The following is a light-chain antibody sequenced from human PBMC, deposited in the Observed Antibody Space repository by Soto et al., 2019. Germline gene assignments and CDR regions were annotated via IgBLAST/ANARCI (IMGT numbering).Light chain of an antibody. CDR3: SSYTSSSALYV. CDR2: DVS. J-gene: IGLJ1*01. Sequence: QSALTQPASVSGSPGQSITISCTGTSSDVGGHNFVSWYQQHPGKAPKLLIYDVSSRPSGVSNRFSGSKSGNTASLTISGLHAEDEADYYCSSYTSSSALYVFATGTKVTFL. V-gene: IGLV2-14*03. CDR1: SSDVGGHNF.